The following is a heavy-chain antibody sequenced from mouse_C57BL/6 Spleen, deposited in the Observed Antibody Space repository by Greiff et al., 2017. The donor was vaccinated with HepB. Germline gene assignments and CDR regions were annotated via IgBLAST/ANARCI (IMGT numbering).Heavy chain of an antibody. CDR1: GYTFTSYW. CDR3: ARPMIYYENFDV. Sequence: QVQLKQPGAELVKPGASVKLSCKASGYTFTSYWMHWVKQRPGQGLEWIGMIHPNSGSTNYNEKFKSKATLTVDKSSSTAYMQLSSLTSEDSAVYYCARPMIYYENFDVWGTGTTVTVSS. D-gene: IGHD2-4*01. CDR2: IHPNSGST. V-gene: IGHV1-64*01. J-gene: IGHJ1*03.